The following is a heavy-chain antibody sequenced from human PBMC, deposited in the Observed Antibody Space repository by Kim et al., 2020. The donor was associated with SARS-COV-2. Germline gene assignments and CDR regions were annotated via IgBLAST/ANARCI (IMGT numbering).Heavy chain of an antibody. V-gene: IGHV3-23*01. CDR2: ISSSGSNT. CDR3: AKRGCSSTTCSRGDWYFDL. CDR1: GFTFSDYG. D-gene: IGHD2-2*01. Sequence: GGSLRLSCAASGFTFSDYGMNWVRQAPGKGLEWVSLISSSGSNTNYADSVRCRFTISRDNFKNTLYLQMNRLRAEDTAVYYCAKRGCSSTTCSRGDWYFDLWGRGTLVTVSS. J-gene: IGHJ2*01.